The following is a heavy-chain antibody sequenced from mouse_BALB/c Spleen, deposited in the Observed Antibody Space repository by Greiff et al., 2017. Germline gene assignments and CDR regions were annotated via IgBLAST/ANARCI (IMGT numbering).Heavy chain of an antibody. CDR2: IYPGDGDT. D-gene: IGHD2-1*01. CDR1: GYAFSSSW. CDR3: ARWDGNYLFAY. Sequence: QVQLQQSGPELVKPGASVKISCKASGYAFSSSWMNWVKQRPGQGLEWIGRIYPGDGDTNYNGKFKGKATLTADKSSSTAYMQLSSLTSVDSAVYFCARWDGNYLFAYWGQGTLVTVSA. J-gene: IGHJ3*01. V-gene: IGHV1-82*01.